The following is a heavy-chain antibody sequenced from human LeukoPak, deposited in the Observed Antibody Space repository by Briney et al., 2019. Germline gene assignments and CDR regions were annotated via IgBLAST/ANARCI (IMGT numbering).Heavy chain of an antibody. CDR3: AREGIYYYDSSGSSGAFDI. D-gene: IGHD3-22*01. CDR1: GGSISSYY. CDR2: IYYSGST. J-gene: IGHJ3*02. Sequence: KPSETLSLTCTVSGGSISSYYWSWIRQPPGKGLERIGYIYYSGSTNYNPSLKSRVTISVDTSKNQFSLKLSSVTAADTAVYYCAREGIYYYDSSGSSGAFDIWGQGTMVTVSS. V-gene: IGHV4-59*01.